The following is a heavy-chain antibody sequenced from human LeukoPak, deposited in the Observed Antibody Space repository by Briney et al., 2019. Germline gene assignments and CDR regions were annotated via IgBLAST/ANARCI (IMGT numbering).Heavy chain of an antibody. J-gene: IGHJ2*01. CDR1: GFTFSTYG. CDR2: IRYDGTNQ. CDR3: RGLPGVSSWYFDV. V-gene: IGHV3-30*02. D-gene: IGHD5/OR15-5a*01. Sequence: GGSLRLSCAASGFTFSTYGMHWVRQAPGKGLEWVAFIRYDGTNQYYVDSVKGRFTISRDNSKNSLYLQMNSLTAEDTAIYCVRGLPGVSSWYFDVWGRGTQVTVSS.